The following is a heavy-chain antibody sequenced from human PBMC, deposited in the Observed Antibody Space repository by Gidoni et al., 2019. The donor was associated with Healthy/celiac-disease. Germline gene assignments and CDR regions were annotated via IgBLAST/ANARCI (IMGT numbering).Heavy chain of an antibody. D-gene: IGHD6-19*01. CDR2: FDPEDGET. CDR1: GYTLTELT. CDR3: ATGSPGIAVAGTPFFYGMDV. V-gene: IGHV1-24*01. J-gene: IGHJ6*02. Sequence: QVQLVQSGAEVTKPGASVKVACKVSGYTLTELTIHWVRHAPGQGLEWMGGFDPEDGETIYAQKFQGRVTMTEDTSTDTAYMELSSLRSEDTAVYYCATGSPGIAVAGTPFFYGMDVWGQGTTVTVSS.